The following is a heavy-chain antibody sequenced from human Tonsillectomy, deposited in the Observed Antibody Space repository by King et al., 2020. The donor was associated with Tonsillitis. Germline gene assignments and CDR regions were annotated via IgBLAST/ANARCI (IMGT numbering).Heavy chain of an antibody. CDR2: IKQDGSEK. J-gene: IGHJ2*01. Sequence: VQLVESGGNLVQPGGSLRLSCAASGFTFSSYWMSWVRQAPGKGLEWVANIKQDGSEKYYVDSVKGRFTISRDNAQNSLYLQMNSLRAEDTAVYYCAREISPGDYYYGSSGPYWYFDLWGRGTLVTVSS. D-gene: IGHD3-22*01. CDR1: GFTFSSYW. V-gene: IGHV3-7*03. CDR3: AREISPGDYYYGSSGPYWYFDL.